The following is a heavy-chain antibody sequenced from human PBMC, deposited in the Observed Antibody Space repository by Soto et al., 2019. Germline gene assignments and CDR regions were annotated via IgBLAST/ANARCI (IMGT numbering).Heavy chain of an antibody. CDR2: IWYDGSNK. J-gene: IGHJ4*02. V-gene: IGHV3-33*01. Sequence: GGSLRLSCAASRFTFSSYVMHWVRPSQGKGLEWVAVIWYDGSNKYYADSVKGRFTISRDNSKNTLYLQMNSLRAEDTAVYYCARNPLRSNQRTGYLDYWGQGTLVTVSS. CDR1: RFTFSSYV. D-gene: IGHD3-9*01. CDR3: ARNPLRSNQRTGYLDY.